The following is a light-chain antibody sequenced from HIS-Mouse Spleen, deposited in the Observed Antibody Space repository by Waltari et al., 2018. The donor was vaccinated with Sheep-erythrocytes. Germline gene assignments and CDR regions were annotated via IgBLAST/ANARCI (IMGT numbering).Light chain of an antibody. J-gene: IGKJ1*01. CDR3: QQYNNRPPWT. V-gene: IGKV3-15*01. CDR1: QSVSSN. CDR2: DAS. Sequence: EIVMTQSPATLSVSPGERATLSCRASQSVSSNLAWYQQKPGQAPRLLIYDASTRATDIPARFSGSGSGTEVTISISSLQSEDFAVYYCQQYNNRPPWTFGQGTKVEIK.